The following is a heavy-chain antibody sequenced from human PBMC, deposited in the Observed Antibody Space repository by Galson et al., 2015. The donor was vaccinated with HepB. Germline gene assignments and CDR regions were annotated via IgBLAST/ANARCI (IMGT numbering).Heavy chain of an antibody. CDR3: TRLEDLSGYSSS. V-gene: IGHV3-73*01. CDR2: IRSRANSHPT. Sequence: SLRLSCAASGFTFSPSAIHWVRQTSGKGLEWVSLIRSRANSHPTAYAATLKGRFTISRDDSKNTAYLHMNNLKTEDTAVYYCTRLEDLSGYSSSWGQGTLVTVSS. J-gene: IGHJ4*02. CDR1: GFTFSPSA. D-gene: IGHD2-2*01.